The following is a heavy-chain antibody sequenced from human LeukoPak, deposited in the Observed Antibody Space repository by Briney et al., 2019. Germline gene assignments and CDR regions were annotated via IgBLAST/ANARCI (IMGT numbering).Heavy chain of an antibody. J-gene: IGHJ5*02. CDR2: IYYSGST. Sequence: KASETLSLTCTVSGGSISSYYWSWIRQPPGKGLEWIGYIYYSGSTNYNPSLKSRVTISVDTSKNQFSLKLSSVTAADTAVYYCARCYLSGGSSYLYGFDPWGQGTLVTVSS. CDR3: ARCYLSGGSSYLYGFDP. CDR1: GGSISSYY. D-gene: IGHD2-15*01. V-gene: IGHV4-59*01.